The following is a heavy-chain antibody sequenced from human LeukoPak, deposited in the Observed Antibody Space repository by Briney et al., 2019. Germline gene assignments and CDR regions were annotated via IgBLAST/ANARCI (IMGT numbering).Heavy chain of an antibody. CDR3: ARGGPAPHRITLIVVAASTDDFDI. CDR2: ISAYNGDT. J-gene: IGHJ3*02. Sequence: GASVNVSCKDSGYTFTSYGSSWVRQAPGQGREWMGWISAYNGDTNYAQKLQGRVTMTTDTSTSTAYIELRSLRSDDTAVYYCARGGPAPHRITLIVVAASTDDFDIWGQGTMVTLSS. D-gene: IGHD3-22*01. CDR1: GYTFTSYG. V-gene: IGHV1-18*01.